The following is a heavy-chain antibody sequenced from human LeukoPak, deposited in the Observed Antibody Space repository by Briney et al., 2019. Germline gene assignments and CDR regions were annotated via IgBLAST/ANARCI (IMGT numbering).Heavy chain of an antibody. V-gene: IGHV1-18*01. CDR1: GYTFTSYG. CDR2: ISAYNGNT. Sequence: ASVKVSCKASGYTFTSYGICWVRQAPGQGLEWMGWISAYNGNTNNAQKLQGSDTMTTDTSTSTAYMELRSLRSDDTAVYYCARDLLEDYYGSGSYYTSFDYWGQGTLVTVSS. J-gene: IGHJ4*02. CDR3: ARDLLEDYYGSGSYYTSFDY. D-gene: IGHD3-10*01.